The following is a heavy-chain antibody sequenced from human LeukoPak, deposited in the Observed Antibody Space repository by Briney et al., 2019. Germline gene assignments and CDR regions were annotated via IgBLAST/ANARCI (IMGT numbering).Heavy chain of an antibody. Sequence: GGSLRLSCAASGFTFTSYSITWVRQPPGKGREGVPPITSSSGSGGTTYYADSVKGRFTISRDNSKDTLYLQMKSLRAEDTAVYYCAKDREFQALWGYFDCWGQGTLVTVSS. CDR1: GFTFTSYS. CDR3: AKDREFQALWGYFDC. V-gene: IGHV3-23*01. D-gene: IGHD2-2*01. J-gene: IGHJ4*02. CDR2: ITSSSGSGGTT.